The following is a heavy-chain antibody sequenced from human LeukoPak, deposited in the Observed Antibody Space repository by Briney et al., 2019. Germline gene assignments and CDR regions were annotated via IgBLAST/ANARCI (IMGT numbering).Heavy chain of an antibody. J-gene: IGHJ4*02. CDR2: INPSSGDT. CDR3: ARGTYYYDSSGYYWYY. CDR1: GYTFIGYY. Sequence: ASVKVSCKASGYTFIGYYMYWVRQAPGHGLEWMGWINPSSGDTDYPQKFQGRVTMTRDTSISTAYMELSRLRSDDTAVYYCARGTYYYDSSGYYWYYWGQGTLVTVSS. V-gene: IGHV1-2*02. D-gene: IGHD3-22*01.